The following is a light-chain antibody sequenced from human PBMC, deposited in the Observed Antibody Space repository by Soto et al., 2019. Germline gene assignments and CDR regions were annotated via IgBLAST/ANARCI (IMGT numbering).Light chain of an antibody. V-gene: IGLV1-47*01. CDR1: SSNIGSNY. CDR2: RNN. J-gene: IGLJ2*01. Sequence: QSVLTQPPSASGTPGQRVTISCSGSSSNIGSNYVYWYQQLPGAAPKLLIYRNNQRPSGVPDRFSGSKSGTSASLAISGLRSEDEADYYYAAWDDRLSGSVLFGGGTKLTVL. CDR3: AAWDDRLSGSVL.